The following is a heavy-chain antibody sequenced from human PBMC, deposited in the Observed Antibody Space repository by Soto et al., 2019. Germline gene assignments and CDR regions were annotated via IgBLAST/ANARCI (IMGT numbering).Heavy chain of an antibody. D-gene: IGHD6-19*01. CDR2: IYYSGST. J-gene: IGHJ5*02. CDR1: GGSISSSSYY. CDR3: ARQGVAVAGKDWFDP. Sequence: LSLTCTVSGGSISSSSYYWGWIRQPPGKGLEWIGSIYYSGSTYYNPSLKSRVTISVDTSKNQFSLKLSSVTAADTAVYYCARQGVAVAGKDWFDPWGQGTLVTVSS. V-gene: IGHV4-39*01.